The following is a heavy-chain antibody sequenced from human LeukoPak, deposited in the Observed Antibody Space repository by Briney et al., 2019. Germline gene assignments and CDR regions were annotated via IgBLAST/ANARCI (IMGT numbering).Heavy chain of an antibody. V-gene: IGHV1-69*05. J-gene: IGHJ5*02. CDR3: ARDHYRVNYFLYESGWFDP. CDR2: IIPIFGTA. CDR1: GGTFSSYA. Sequence: SVKVSCKASGGTFSSYAINWVRQAPGQGLEWMGGIIPIFGTANYAQKFQGRVTITTDESTSTAYMELSSLRSEDTAVYYCARDHYRVNYFLYESGWFDPWGQGTLVTVSS. D-gene: IGHD2/OR15-2a*01.